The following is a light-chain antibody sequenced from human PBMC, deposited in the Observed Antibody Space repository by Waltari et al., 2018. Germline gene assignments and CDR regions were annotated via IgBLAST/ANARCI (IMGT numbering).Light chain of an antibody. V-gene: IGKV2-30*01. Sequence: DPVMTQSPLSLPVTLGQPASISCRSSQSLEDSDGNTYLTWFQQRPGQSPRRLIFKVSNRDSGVPDRFSGSGSVTDFTLSISRVEAEDVGVYYCMQGTQWSITFGQGTRLEIK. CDR2: KVS. CDR3: MQGTQWSIT. J-gene: IGKJ5*01. CDR1: QSLEDSDGNTY.